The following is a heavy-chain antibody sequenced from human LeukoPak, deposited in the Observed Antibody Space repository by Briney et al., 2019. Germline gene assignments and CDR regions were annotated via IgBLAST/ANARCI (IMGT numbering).Heavy chain of an antibody. CDR3: ARVGCSSTSCYKGIDY. V-gene: IGHV3-20*04. J-gene: IGHJ4*02. CDR1: GFTFNIYA. CDR2: INWNGGST. D-gene: IGHD2-2*02. Sequence: PGGSLRLSCAASGFTFNIYAMSWVRQAPGKGLEWVSGINWNGGSTGYADSVKGRFTISRDNAKNSLYLQMNSLRAEDTALYYCARVGCSSTSCYKGIDYWGQGTLVTVSS.